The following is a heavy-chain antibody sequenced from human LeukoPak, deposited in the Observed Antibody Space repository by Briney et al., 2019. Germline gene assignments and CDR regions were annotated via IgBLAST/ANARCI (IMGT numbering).Heavy chain of an antibody. J-gene: IGHJ3*02. V-gene: IGHV4-39*02. D-gene: IGHD1-26*01. CDR3: ARERSGSSPHAFDI. CDR1: GGSISSSSYY. Sequence: PSETLSLTCTVSGGSISSSSYYRGWIRQPPGKGLEWIGSIYYSGSTYYNPSLKSRVTISVDTSKNQFSLKLSSVTAADTAVYYCARERSGSSPHAFDIWGQGTMVTVSS. CDR2: IYYSGST.